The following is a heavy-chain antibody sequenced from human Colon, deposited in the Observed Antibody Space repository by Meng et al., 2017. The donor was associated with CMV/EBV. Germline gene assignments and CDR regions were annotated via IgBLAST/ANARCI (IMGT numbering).Heavy chain of an antibody. V-gene: IGHV3-9*01. CDR3: ASLYCSSTSCYGGGLGFDY. J-gene: IGHJ4*02. Sequence: SLKISCAASGFTFDDYAMHWVRQAPGKGLEWVSGISWNSGSIGYADSVKGRFTISRDNAKNSLYLQMNSLRAEDTALYYCASLYCSSTSCYGGGLGFDYWGQGTLVTVSS. D-gene: IGHD2-2*01. CDR1: GFTFDDYA. CDR2: ISWNSGSI.